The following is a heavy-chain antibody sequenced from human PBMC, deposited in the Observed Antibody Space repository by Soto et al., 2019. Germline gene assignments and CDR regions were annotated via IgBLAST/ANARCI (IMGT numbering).Heavy chain of an antibody. CDR1: GYTFTSYG. Sequence: QVPLVQSGAEVKKPGASVKVSCKASGYTFTSYGISWVRQAPGQGLEWMGWISAYNGNTNYAQKLQGRVTMTTDTTTSTAYMELRSLRSDDTAVYYGARANGYDFIGYFDYWGQGTLVTVSS. CDR2: ISAYNGNT. V-gene: IGHV1-18*01. CDR3: ARANGYDFIGYFDY. D-gene: IGHD5-12*01. J-gene: IGHJ4*02.